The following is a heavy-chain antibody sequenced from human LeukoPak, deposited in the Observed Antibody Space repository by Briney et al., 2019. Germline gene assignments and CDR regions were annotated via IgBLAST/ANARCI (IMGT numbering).Heavy chain of an antibody. V-gene: IGHV3-7*01. Sequence: GGSLRLSCAASGFTFSSYWMSWVRQAPGKGLEWVANIKQDGSEKYYVDSVKGRFTISRDNAKNSLYLQMNSLRAEDTAVYYCARDKGSSGWYGIDYWGQGTLVTVSS. CDR3: ARDKGSSGWYGIDY. J-gene: IGHJ4*02. CDR2: IKQDGSEK. CDR1: GFTFSSYW. D-gene: IGHD6-19*01.